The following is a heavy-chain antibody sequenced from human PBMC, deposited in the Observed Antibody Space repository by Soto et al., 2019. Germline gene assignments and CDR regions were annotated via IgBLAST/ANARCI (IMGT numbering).Heavy chain of an antibody. D-gene: IGHD1-1*01. CDR2: SSNSGTFS. Sequence: GGSLRLSCEGSGFTFSDYYISWIRQAPGKGLEWISYSSNSGTFSRYADSVKGRFSISRDNTKNLLYLQMNSLRAEDTAVYYCARSGDNYNRLDYWGQGAPVTVSS. V-gene: IGHV3-11*06. CDR3: ARSGDNYNRLDY. J-gene: IGHJ4*02. CDR1: GFTFSDYY.